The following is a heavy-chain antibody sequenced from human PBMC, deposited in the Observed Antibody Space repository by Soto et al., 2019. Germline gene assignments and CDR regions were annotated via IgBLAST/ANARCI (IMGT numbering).Heavy chain of an antibody. D-gene: IGHD5-18*01. J-gene: IGHJ6*02. V-gene: IGHV3-30*18. CDR2: ISYDGSNK. CDR3: AKDNGYSHTRGTDV. CDR1: GFTFSSCG. Sequence: QVQLVESGGGVVQPGRSLRLSCAASGFTFSSCGMHWVRQAPGKGLEWVAVISYDGSNKYYADSVKGRFTISRDNSKNTLYLQMNSLRAEDTAVYYCAKDNGYSHTRGTDVWGQGTTVTVSS.